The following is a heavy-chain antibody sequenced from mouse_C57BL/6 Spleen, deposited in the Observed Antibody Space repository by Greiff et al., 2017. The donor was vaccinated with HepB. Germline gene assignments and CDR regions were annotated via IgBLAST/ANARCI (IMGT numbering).Heavy chain of an antibody. CDR1: GFTFSSYG. J-gene: IGHJ4*01. CDR3: ARHEDYPYYYAMDY. CDR2: ISSGGSYT. Sequence: DVKLVESGGDLVKPGGSLKLSCAASGFTFSSYGMSWVRQTPDKRLEWVATISSGGSYTYYPDSVKGRFTISRDNAKNTLYLQMSSLKSEDTALYYCARHEDYPYYYAMDYWGQGPSVTVSS. V-gene: IGHV5-6*02. D-gene: IGHD2-4*01.